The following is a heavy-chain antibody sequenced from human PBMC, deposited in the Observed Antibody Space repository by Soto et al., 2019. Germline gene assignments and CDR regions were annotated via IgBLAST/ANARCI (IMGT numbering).Heavy chain of an antibody. D-gene: IGHD6-13*01. Sequence: QVQLVQSGAEVKKSGASVRVSFKASGYSFTNHGIHWVRQAPGQRPEWMGWISAGNGQTKYSQRFQGRVTITMDTSATTANMDPRSLTSEDTGVYYCARGSSSWENYYSYGLDVWDKGTTVTVSS. CDR2: ISAGNGQT. V-gene: IGHV1-3*01. J-gene: IGHJ6*04. CDR3: ARGSSSWENYYSYGLDV. CDR1: GYSFTNHG.